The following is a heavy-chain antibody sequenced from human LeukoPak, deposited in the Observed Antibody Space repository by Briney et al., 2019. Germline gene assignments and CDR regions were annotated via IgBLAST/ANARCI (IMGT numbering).Heavy chain of an antibody. V-gene: IGHV3-23*01. D-gene: IGHD6-19*01. Sequence: GGSLRLSCAASGFTFSIFAMSWVRRAPGKGLEWVSAISSSGGSKYYTDSVKGRFTISRDNSKNTLYLQMNSLRDEDTAVYYCAKDVGSGWYVFDYWGQGTLVTVS. CDR2: ISSSGGSK. CDR1: GFTFSIFA. CDR3: AKDVGSGWYVFDY. J-gene: IGHJ4*02.